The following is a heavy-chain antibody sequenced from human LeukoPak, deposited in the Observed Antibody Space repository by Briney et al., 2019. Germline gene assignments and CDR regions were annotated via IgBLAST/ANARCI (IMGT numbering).Heavy chain of an antibody. Sequence: GGSLRLSCATSGFTFSSYAMSWARQAPGKGLEWVSAISGSGGSTYYADSVKGRFTISRDNSKNTLYLQMNSLRAEDTAVYYCAKAVSRTYFDYWGQGTLVTVSS. CDR3: AKAVSRTYFDY. J-gene: IGHJ4*02. CDR2: ISGSGGST. D-gene: IGHD4-17*01. CDR1: GFTFSSYA. V-gene: IGHV3-23*01.